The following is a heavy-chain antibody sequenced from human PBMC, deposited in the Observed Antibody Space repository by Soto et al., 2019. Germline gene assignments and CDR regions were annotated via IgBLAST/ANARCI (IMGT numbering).Heavy chain of an antibody. CDR2: ISGSGGST. Sequence: EVQLLESGGGLVQPGRSLRLSCAASGFTFSSYAMSWVRQAPGKGLEWVSAISGSGGSTYYADSVKGRFTISRDNSKNTLYLQINRLRAEDSGVYYCVKGGVRGNLREAYYYYMAFRGKGTTVTV. D-gene: IGHD3-10*01. CDR3: VKGGVRGNLREAYYYYMAF. CDR1: GFTFSSYA. V-gene: IGHV3-23*01. J-gene: IGHJ6*03.